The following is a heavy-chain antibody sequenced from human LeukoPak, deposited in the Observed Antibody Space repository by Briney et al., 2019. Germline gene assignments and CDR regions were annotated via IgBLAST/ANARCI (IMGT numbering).Heavy chain of an antibody. V-gene: IGHV4-39*01. CDR1: GDSITSGDYY. CDR2: IYYNGAT. J-gene: IGHJ1*01. D-gene: IGHD1-26*01. CDR3: VRHASGGYTG. Sequence: PSETLSLTCDVSGDSITSGDYYWAWIRQPPGQGQQWIASIYYNGATYYNPFLRSRLTISRDTSKNQFSLKMTSVTTTDTAVYHCVRHASGGYTGWGQGTPVTASP.